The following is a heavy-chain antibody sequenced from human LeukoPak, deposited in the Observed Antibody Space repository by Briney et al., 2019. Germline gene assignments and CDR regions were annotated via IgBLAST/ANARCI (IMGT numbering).Heavy chain of an antibody. V-gene: IGHV1-69*06. CDR1: GGTFGSYA. CDR2: IIPIFGTA. CDR3: ARIALAGNYMDV. J-gene: IGHJ6*03. Sequence: GASVKVSCKASGGTFGSYAISWVRQAPGQGLEWMGGIIPIFGTANYAQKFQGRVTITADKSTSTAYMELSSLRSEDTAVYYCARIALAGNYMDVWGKGTTVTVSS.